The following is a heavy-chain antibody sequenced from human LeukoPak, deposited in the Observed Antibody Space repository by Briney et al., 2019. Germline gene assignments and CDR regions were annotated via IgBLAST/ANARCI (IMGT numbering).Heavy chain of an antibody. CDR3: ARVRGTATPF. Sequence: GGSLRLSCAASGFTFSSYWMHWVRQAPGKGLLWVSRINSDGYSISYADSVKGRFTISRDNAKNTLYLQMNSLRAEDTAVYYCARVRGTATPFWGQGTLVTVSS. CDR2: INSDGYSI. CDR1: GFTFSSYW. D-gene: IGHD5-24*01. V-gene: IGHV3-74*01. J-gene: IGHJ4*02.